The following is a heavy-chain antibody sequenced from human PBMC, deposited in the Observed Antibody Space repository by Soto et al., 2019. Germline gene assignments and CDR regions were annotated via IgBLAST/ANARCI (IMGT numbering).Heavy chain of an antibody. V-gene: IGHV1-18*01. CDR2: ISAYNGNT. J-gene: IGHJ4*02. CDR1: GYTFTSYG. CDR3: ARVYRITMVRGELSEY. Sequence: QVQLVQSGAEVKKPGASVKVSCKASGYTFTSYGISWVRQAPGQGLEWMGWISAYNGNTNYAQKLQGRVTMTTDTAPSTAYMELRSLTSDDTAVYYCARVYRITMVRGELSEYWGQGTLVTVSS. D-gene: IGHD3-10*01.